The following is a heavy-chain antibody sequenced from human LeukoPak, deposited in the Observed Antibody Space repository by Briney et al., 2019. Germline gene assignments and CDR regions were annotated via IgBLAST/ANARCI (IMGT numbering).Heavy chain of an antibody. CDR2: IYSSGST. Sequence: SPSETLSLTCNVSGVSISSSSYYWGWIRQPPGKGLEWIGSIYSSGSTYYNSSLKSRVTISIDTSKNQVSLKMSSVAAADTAVYYCARHAYWVVAATGYFQHWGQGTLVTVSS. V-gene: IGHV4-39*01. J-gene: IGHJ1*01. CDR3: ARHAYWVVAATGYFQH. CDR1: GVSISSSSYY. D-gene: IGHD2-15*01.